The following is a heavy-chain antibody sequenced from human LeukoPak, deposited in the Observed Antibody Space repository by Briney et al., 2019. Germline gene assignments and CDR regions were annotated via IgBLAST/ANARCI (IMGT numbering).Heavy chain of an antibody. V-gene: IGHV3-30-3*01. CDR1: GFTFSSYA. CDR3: ARDRRDIVVVPAAGGDY. CDR2: ISYVGSNK. J-gene: IGHJ4*02. Sequence: HSGGSLRLSCAASGFTFSSYAMHWVRQAPGKGLEWVAVISYVGSNKYYANSVKGRFTISRDNSKNTLYLQMNSLRAEDTAVYYCARDRRDIVVVPAAGGDYWGQGTLVTVSS. D-gene: IGHD2-2*01.